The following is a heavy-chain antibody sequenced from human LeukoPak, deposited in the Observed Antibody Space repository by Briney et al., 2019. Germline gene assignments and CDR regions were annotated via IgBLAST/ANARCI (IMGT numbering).Heavy chain of an antibody. V-gene: IGHV1-2*02. Sequence: ASEKLSCKASGYTFTGYYMHWVRQAPGQGLEWMGWINPSSGGTNYAQKFQGRVTMTRDTSISTAYMDLYRLTSDDTAVYYCARSVLTAYLINDYWGQGTLVTVSS. CDR1: GYTFTGYY. D-gene: IGHD3-9*01. CDR2: INPSSGGT. CDR3: ARSVLTAYLINDY. J-gene: IGHJ4*02.